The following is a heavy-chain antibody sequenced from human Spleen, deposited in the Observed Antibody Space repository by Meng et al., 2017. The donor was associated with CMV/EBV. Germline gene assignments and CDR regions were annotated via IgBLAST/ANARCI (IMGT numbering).Heavy chain of an antibody. CDR2: INPNSGGT. CDR1: GYTFTGYY. CDR3: ARSSAAAAGAPGH. Sequence: ASVKVSCKASGYTFTGYYMHWVRQAPGQGLEWMGWINPNSGGTNYAQKFQGRVTLTTDESTSTAYMALSSLRSEDTAVYYCARSSAAAAGAPGHWGQGTLVTVSS. V-gene: IGHV1-2*02. J-gene: IGHJ4*02. D-gene: IGHD6-13*01.